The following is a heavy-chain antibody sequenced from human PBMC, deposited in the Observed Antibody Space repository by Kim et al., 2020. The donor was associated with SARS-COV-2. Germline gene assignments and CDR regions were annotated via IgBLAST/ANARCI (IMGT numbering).Heavy chain of an antibody. D-gene: IGHD4-4*01. J-gene: IGHJ3*02. V-gene: IGHV4-34*01. CDR2: INHSGST. Sequence: SETLSLTCAVYGGSFSGYYWSWIRQPPGKGLEWTGEINHSGSTNYNPSLKSRVTISVDTSKNQFSLKLSSVTAADTAVYYCARDSINSLHAFDIWGQGTMVTVSS. CDR1: GGSFSGYY. CDR3: ARDSINSLHAFDI.